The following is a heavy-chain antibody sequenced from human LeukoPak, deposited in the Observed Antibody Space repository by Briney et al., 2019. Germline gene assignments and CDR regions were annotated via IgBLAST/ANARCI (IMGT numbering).Heavy chain of an antibody. CDR2: IKSKTDGRTR. J-gene: IGHJ4*02. D-gene: IGHD6-19*01. V-gene: IGHV3-15*01. CDR1: GFTLSNAY. Sequence: GGSLRLSCAASGFTLSNAYMNWVRQAPGKGLEWVGRIKSKTDGRTRDYAATVKGRFSISRVDSKNTLYLQMNSLKTEDTAVYYCFTVLRAVAGNWGQGTLVTVTS. CDR3: FTVLRAVAGN.